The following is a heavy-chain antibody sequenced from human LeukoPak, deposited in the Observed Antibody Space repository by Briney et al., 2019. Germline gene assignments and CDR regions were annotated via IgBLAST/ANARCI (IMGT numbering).Heavy chain of an antibody. CDR1: GFTFSNYA. D-gene: IGHD3-22*01. CDR3: AKGAMIVVY. V-gene: IGHV3-23*01. J-gene: IGHJ4*02. Sequence: GGSLRLSCAASGFTFSNYAMSWVRQAPGKGLEWVSTIIDKGDYIYYADSVKGRFTISRDNSKNTLYLQMNSLRAEDTAVYYCAKGAMIVVYWGQGTLVTVSS. CDR2: IIDKGDYI.